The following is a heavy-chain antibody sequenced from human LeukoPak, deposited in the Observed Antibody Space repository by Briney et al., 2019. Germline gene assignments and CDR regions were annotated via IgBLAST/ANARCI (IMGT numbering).Heavy chain of an antibody. J-gene: IGHJ6*03. CDR3: VRAGVAGTRDYYYYYYMDV. V-gene: IGHV1-2*02. Sequence: ASVKVSCKASGYTFTGYYMHWVRQAPGQGLEWMGWINPNSGGTNYAQKFQGRVTMTRDTSISTVYMELSSLRSEDTAVYYCVRAGVAGTRDYYYYYYMDVWGKGTTVTVSS. D-gene: IGHD6-19*01. CDR2: INPNSGGT. CDR1: GYTFTGYY.